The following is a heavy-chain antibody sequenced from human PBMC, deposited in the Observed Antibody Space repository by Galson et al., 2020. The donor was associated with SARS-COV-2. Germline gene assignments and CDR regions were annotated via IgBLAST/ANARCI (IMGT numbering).Heavy chain of an antibody. Sequence: GESLKISCAASGFTFSSYDMHWVRQATGKGLEWVSAIGTAGDTYYPGSVKGRFTISRENAKNSLYLQMNSLRAGDTAVYYCARGLDSTIFRGGDYGDYGVDYYYYMDVWGKGTTVTVSS. CDR1: GFTFSSYD. D-gene: IGHD4-17*01. CDR3: ARGLDSTIFRGGDYGDYGVDYYYYMDV. V-gene: IGHV3-13*01. CDR2: IGTAGDT. J-gene: IGHJ6*03.